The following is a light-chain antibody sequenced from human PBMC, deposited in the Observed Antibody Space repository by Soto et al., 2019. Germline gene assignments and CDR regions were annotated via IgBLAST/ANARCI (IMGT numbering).Light chain of an antibody. Sequence: DIVMTQSPDSLAVSLGERATINCKSSQSVLYTNSKNYLAWYQQKPGQPPKLLIYWASTRESGVPDRISGSGSRTYFTLTISSLHAEDAAVYYCQQYYDAPQTFGQGTKVEIK. J-gene: IGKJ1*01. CDR2: WAS. V-gene: IGKV4-1*01. CDR1: QSVLYTNSKNY. CDR3: QQYYDAPQT.